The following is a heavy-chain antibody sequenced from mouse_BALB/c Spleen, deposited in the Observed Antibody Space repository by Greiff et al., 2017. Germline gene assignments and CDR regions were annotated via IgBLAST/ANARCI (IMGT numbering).Heavy chain of an antibody. Sequence: EVQLVESGGGLVKPGGSLKLSCAASGFTFSSYTMSWVRQTPEKRLEWVATISSGGSYTYYPDSVKGRFTISRDNAKNTLYLQMSSLKSEDTAMYYCTRHHRGDGAMDYWGQGTSVTVSS. CDR1: GFTFSSYT. V-gene: IGHV5-6-4*01. CDR3: TRHHRGDGAMDY. CDR2: ISSGGSYT. D-gene: IGHD3-1*01. J-gene: IGHJ4*01.